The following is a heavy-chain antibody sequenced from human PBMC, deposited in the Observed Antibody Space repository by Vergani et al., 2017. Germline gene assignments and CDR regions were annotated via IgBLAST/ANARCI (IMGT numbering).Heavy chain of an antibody. V-gene: IGHV4-59*01. D-gene: IGHD6-13*01. Sequence: QVQLQESGPGLVKPSETLSLTCTVSGGSISSYYWSWIRQPQGKGLEWIGYIYYSGSTNYNPSLKSRVTISVDTSKNQFSLKLSSVTAADTAVYYCARTLVGQQLEGWFDPWGQGTLVTVSS. J-gene: IGHJ5*02. CDR3: ARTLVGQQLEGWFDP. CDR2: IYYSGST. CDR1: GGSISSYY.